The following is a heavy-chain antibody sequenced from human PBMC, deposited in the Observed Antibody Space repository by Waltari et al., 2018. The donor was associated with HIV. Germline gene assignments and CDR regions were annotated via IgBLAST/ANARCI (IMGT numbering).Heavy chain of an antibody. Sequence: EVQLVESGGALVQPGGSLKLSCAASGFNFKGSAIHWVRQASGKGLEWGGRIRSKLDSFATAYGASMKGRFTIFRDDSKNTAYLQMNSLKTEDTALYYCTRWTAAAGTAFDYWGLGTLVTVSS. CDR1: GFNFKGSA. V-gene: IGHV3-73*01. CDR3: TRWTAAAGTAFDY. CDR2: IRSKLDSFAT. D-gene: IGHD6-13*01. J-gene: IGHJ4*02.